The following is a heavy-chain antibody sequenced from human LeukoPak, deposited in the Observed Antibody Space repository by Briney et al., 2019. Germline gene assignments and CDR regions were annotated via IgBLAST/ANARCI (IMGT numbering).Heavy chain of an antibody. CDR3: ARDGVGGGFDY. CDR2: IHYSGST. J-gene: IGHJ4*02. D-gene: IGHD3-3*01. V-gene: IGHV4-59*01. CDR1: GGSLGRYY. Sequence: KPSETLSLPRTVSGGSLGRYYWNWVRPAPGEGLEWVGYIHYSGSTNHNSSLKSRVTMSVDTSRNQYSLKLSAVTAADTAVYYCARDGVGGGFDYWGQGTLVTVSS.